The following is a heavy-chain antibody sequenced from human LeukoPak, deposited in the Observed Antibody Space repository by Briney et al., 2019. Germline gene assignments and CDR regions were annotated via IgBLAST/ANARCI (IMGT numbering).Heavy chain of an antibody. CDR3: AKQIAAADDYYYYGMDV. J-gene: IGHJ6*02. CDR2: ISGSGGST. V-gene: IGHV3-23*01. CDR1: GFTFSSYA. D-gene: IGHD6-13*01. Sequence: GGSLRLSCAASGFTFSSYAMSWVRQAPGKGLGWVSAISGSGGSTYYADSVKGRFTISRDNSKNTLYLQMNSLRAEDTAVYYCAKQIAAADDYYYYGMDVWGQGTTVTVSS.